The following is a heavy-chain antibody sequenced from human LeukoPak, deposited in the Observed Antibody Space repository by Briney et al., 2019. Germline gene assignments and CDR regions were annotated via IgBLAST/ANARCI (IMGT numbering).Heavy chain of an antibody. CDR3: ARNSFWSGYIDY. D-gene: IGHD3-3*01. J-gene: IGHJ4*02. CDR1: GGSISSGSYY. CDR2: IYTSGST. Sequence: SETLSLTCTVSGGSISSGSYYWSWIRQPAGKGLEWIGRIYTSGSTNYNPSLKSRVTISVDTSKNQFSLKLSSVTAADTAVYYCARNSFWSGYIDYWGQGTLVTVSS. V-gene: IGHV4-61*02.